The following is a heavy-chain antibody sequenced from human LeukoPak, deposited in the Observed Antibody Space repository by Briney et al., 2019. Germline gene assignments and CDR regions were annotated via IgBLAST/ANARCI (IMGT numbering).Heavy chain of an antibody. CDR1: GGSISSYY. V-gene: IGHV4-59*01. CDR3: ASSSPSGTFDY. CDR2: IYYSGST. D-gene: IGHD3-10*01. Sequence: TSETLSLTCTVSGGSISSYYWSWIRQPPGKGLEWIGYIYYSGSTNYNPSLTSRVTMSVDTSKNQFSLRLSSVTAADTAVYYCASSSPSGTFDYWGQGSLVTVSS. J-gene: IGHJ4*02.